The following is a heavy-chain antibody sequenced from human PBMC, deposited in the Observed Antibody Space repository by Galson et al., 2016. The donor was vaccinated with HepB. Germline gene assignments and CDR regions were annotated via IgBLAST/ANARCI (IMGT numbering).Heavy chain of an antibody. V-gene: IGHV3-15*01. D-gene: IGHD3-10*01. CDR1: GFTFTNAW. CDR2: IQSNNDGGTA. CDR3: ATGWPVWYYGSGSSY. Sequence: SLRLSCAASGFTFTNAWMSWVRQAPGKGLEWVGRIQSNNDGGTAAYAAPVKGSFTISRDDSNNTLYLQMTSRKTDDTAVYYCATGWPVWYYGSGSSYWGKGTLVTVSS. J-gene: IGHJ4*02.